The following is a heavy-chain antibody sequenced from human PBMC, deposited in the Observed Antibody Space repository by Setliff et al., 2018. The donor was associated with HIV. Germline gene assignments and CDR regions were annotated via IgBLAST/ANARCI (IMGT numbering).Heavy chain of an antibody. J-gene: IGHJ1*01. CDR3: AGESSIAVAEYFQH. CDR1: GFTFGSYA. CDR2: ISGSGGST. V-gene: IGHV3-23*01. Sequence: GGSLRLSCAPSGFTFGSYAMSWVRQAPGKGLEWVSAISGSGGSTYYADSVKGRFTISRDNSKNTLYLQMNSLRAEDTAVYYCAGESSIAVAEYFQHWGQGTLVTSPQ. D-gene: IGHD6-19*01.